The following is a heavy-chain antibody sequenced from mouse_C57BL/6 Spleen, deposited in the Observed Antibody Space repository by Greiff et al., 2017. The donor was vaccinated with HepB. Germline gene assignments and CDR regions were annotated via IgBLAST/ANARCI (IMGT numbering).Heavy chain of an antibody. CDR3: AREVITTVVGDYFDY. J-gene: IGHJ2*01. Sequence: EVKLVESGAELVKPGASVKLSCTASGFNIKDYYMHWVKQRTEQGLEWIGRIDPEDGETKYAPKFQGKATITADTSSNTAYLQLSSLTSEDTAVYYCAREVITTVVGDYFDYWGQGTTLTVSS. CDR2: IDPEDGET. D-gene: IGHD1-1*01. CDR1: GFNIKDYY. V-gene: IGHV14-2*01.